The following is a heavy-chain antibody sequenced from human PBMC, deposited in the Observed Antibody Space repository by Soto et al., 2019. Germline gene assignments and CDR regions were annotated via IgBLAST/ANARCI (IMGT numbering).Heavy chain of an antibody. CDR3: ARGEGVVVMVYGIPFSD. D-gene: IGHD2-8*01. CDR1: GYTFTSYA. J-gene: IGHJ4*02. Sequence: ASVKVSCKASGYTFTSYAMHWVRQAPGQRLEWMGWINAGKGNTKYSQKFQGRVTITRDASASTAYMELSSLRSEDTAVYYCARGEGVVVMVYGIPFSDWGQGTMVTVSS. V-gene: IGHV1-3*01. CDR2: INAGKGNT.